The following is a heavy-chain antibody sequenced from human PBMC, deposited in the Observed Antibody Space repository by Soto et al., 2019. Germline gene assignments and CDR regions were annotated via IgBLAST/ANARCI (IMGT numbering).Heavy chain of an antibody. CDR2: IIPIFGTA. D-gene: IGHD1-7*01. CDR1: GGTFSSYA. CDR3: ARDRRAGTCWFDP. Sequence: SVKVSCKASGGTFSSYAISWVRQAPGQGLEWMGGIIPIFGTANYAQKFQGRVTITADESTSTAYMELSSLRSEDTAVYYCARDRRAGTCWFDPWGQGTLVTVS. J-gene: IGHJ5*02. V-gene: IGHV1-69*13.